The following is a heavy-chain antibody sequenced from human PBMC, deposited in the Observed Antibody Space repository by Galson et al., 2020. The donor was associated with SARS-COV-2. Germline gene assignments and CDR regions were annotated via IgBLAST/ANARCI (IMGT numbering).Heavy chain of an antibody. D-gene: IGHD3-10*01. J-gene: IGHJ5*02. CDR2: IYYSACT. CDR1: SGPISIDGNY. Sequence: QASETLSPTFTVSSGPISIDGNYWCWIRQHPGKGLEWVLYIYYSACTNYNLSLKSRVTRSVDTSKNQFSLKLSSVTAADTAVYYSARSYGSGSYYNPAASWFDPGGQGTLVTVSS. V-gene: IGHV4-31*03. CDR3: ARSYGSGSYYNPAASWFDP.